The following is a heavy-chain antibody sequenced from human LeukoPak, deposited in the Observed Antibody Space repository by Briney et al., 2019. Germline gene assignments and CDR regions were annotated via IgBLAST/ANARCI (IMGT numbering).Heavy chain of an antibody. D-gene: IGHD2-2*01. CDR3: AKQSYARSLGE. J-gene: IGHJ4*02. Sequence: GGSLRLSCATSGFPFSDFSMSWVRQAPGKGLEWISTTNSGGTSTYYAESVKGRFTISRDNSKNTLYLQMSSLRVEDTAVYYCAKQSYARSLGEGGAGTLVSVSS. CDR1: GFPFSDFS. CDR2: TNSGGTST. V-gene: IGHV3-23*01.